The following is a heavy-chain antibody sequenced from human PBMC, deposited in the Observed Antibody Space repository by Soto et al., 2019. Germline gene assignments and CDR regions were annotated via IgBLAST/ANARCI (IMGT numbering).Heavy chain of an antibody. J-gene: IGHJ6*02. CDR3: ARGDATKLVVHTYYAMDV. V-gene: IGHV1-69*12. CDR2: IIPVFGTP. Sequence: QVQLVQSGAEVKKPGSSVKVSCKASGGSLSNYGISWVRQAPGQGLEWMGAIIPVFGTPNYAQKFQDRVTINADESTTTVYMEVRSLTSEDTAVDYCARGDATKLVVHTYYAMDVWGQGTRVTVSS. D-gene: IGHD1-26*01. CDR1: GGSLSNYG.